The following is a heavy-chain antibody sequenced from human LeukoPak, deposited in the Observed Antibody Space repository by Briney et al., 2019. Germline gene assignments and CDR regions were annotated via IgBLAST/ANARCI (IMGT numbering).Heavy chain of an antibody. CDR2: IYSGGST. Sequence: PGGSLRLSCAASGFTVSSNYMSWVRQAPGKGLEWVSVIYSGGSTYYADSVKGRFTISRDNSKNTLYLQMNSLRAEDTAVYYCAKAPRYDFWSGYYHDYWGQGTLVTVSS. CDR1: GFTVSSNY. D-gene: IGHD3-3*01. CDR3: AKAPRYDFWSGYYHDY. J-gene: IGHJ4*02. V-gene: IGHV3-53*01.